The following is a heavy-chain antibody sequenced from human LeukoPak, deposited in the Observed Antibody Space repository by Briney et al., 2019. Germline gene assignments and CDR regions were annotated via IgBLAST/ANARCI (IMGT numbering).Heavy chain of an antibody. J-gene: IGHJ4*02. V-gene: IGHV4-34*01. CDR2: INHSGST. CDR1: GGSFSGYY. CDR3: ASGAPKVEMATKYYFDY. D-gene: IGHD5-24*01. Sequence: SETLSLTCAVYGGSFSGYYWGWIRQPPGKGLEWIGEINHSGSTNYNPSLKSRVTISVDTSKNQFSLKLSSVTAADTAVYYCASGAPKVEMATKYYFDYWGQGTLVTVSS.